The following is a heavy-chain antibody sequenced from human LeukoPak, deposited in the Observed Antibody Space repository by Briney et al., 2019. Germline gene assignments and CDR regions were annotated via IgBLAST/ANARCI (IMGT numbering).Heavy chain of an antibody. J-gene: IGHJ6*02. V-gene: IGHV3-33*06. CDR2: IWYDGSNK. Sequence: PGRSLRLSCAASGFTFSSYGMHWVRQAPGKGLEWVAVIWYDGSNKYYADSVKGRFTISRDNSKNTLYLQMNSLRAEDTAVYYCAKVSTGTTGMDVWGQGTTVTVSS. CDR3: AKVSTGTTGMDV. CDR1: GFTFSSYG. D-gene: IGHD1-7*01.